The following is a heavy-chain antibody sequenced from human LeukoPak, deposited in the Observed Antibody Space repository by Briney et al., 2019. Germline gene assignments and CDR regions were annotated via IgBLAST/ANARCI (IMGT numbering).Heavy chain of an antibody. CDR3: AKPYPHYDYVWGSYRGGGDY. CDR2: IHSDGSST. J-gene: IGHJ4*02. V-gene: IGHV3-74*01. Sequence: PGGSLRLSCAASGVTFSSYWMHWVRQAPGKGLVWVSRIHSDGSSTSYADSVKGRFTISRDNAKNTLYLQMNSLRAEDTAVYYCAKPYPHYDYVWGSYRGGGDYWGQGTLVTVSS. CDR1: GVTFSSYW. D-gene: IGHD3-16*02.